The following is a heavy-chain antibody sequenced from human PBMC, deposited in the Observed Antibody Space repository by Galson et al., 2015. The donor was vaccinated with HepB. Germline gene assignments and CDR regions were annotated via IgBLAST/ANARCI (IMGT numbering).Heavy chain of an antibody. CDR2: IYYSGST. V-gene: IGHV4-61*08. CDR1: GGSISSGDYY. Sequence: SETLSLTCTVSGGSISSGDYYWSWIRQPPGKGLEWIGYIYYSGSTNYNPSLKSRVTISVDTSKNQFSLKLSSVTAADTAVYYCASTGIVGATKYYFDYWGQGTQVTVSS. D-gene: IGHD1-26*01. CDR3: ASTGIVGATKYYFDY. J-gene: IGHJ4*02.